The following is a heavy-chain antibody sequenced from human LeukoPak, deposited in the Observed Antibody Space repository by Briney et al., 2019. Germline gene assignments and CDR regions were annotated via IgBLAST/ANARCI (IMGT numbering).Heavy chain of an antibody. J-gene: IGHJ2*01. CDR1: GFTFSNAW. CDR3: AKMATVRYFDL. D-gene: IGHD5-24*01. V-gene: IGHV3-15*01. CDR2: IKFKTDGGTT. Sequence: GGSLRLSCAASGFTFSNAWMSWVRQAPGKGLEWVGRIKFKTDGGTTDYAAPVKGRFTISRDNSKNTLYLQMNSLRAEDTAVYYCAKMATVRYFDLWGRGTLVTVSS.